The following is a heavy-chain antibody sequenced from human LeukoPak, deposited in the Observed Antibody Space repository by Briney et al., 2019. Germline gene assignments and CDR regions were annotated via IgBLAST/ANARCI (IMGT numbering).Heavy chain of an antibody. J-gene: IGHJ4*02. CDR1: GGSISSSSYY. CDR2: IYYSGST. Sequence: SETLSLTCTVSGGSISSSSYYWGWIRQPPGKGLEWIGSIYYSGSTYYNPSLKSRVIISVDTSKNQFSLKPSSVTAADTAVYYCASEMPSIAARPIYFDYWGQRTLVTVSS. V-gene: IGHV4-39*07. D-gene: IGHD6-6*01. CDR3: ASEMPSIAARPIYFDY.